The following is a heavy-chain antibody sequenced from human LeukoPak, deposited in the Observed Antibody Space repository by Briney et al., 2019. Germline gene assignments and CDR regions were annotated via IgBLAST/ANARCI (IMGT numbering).Heavy chain of an antibody. CDR2: ISSSSSTI. CDR1: GFTFSSYS. V-gene: IGHV3-48*01. Sequence: GGSLRLSCAASGFTFSSYSMNWVRQAPGKGLEWVSYISSSSSTIYYADSVKGRFTISRDNAKNSLYLQMNSLRAEDTAVYYCARDQGRYSYGRYYFDYWGQGTLVTVSS. CDR3: ARDQGRYSYGRYYFDY. J-gene: IGHJ4*02. D-gene: IGHD5-18*01.